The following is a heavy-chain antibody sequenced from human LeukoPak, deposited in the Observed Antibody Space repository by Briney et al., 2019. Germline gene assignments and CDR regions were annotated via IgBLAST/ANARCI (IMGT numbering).Heavy chain of an antibody. CDR2: ISYDGSNK. V-gene: IGHV3-30-3*01. Sequence: GGSLRLSCAASGFTFSSYAVHWVRQAPGKGLEWVAVISYDGSNKYYADSVKGRFTISRDNSKNTLYLQMNSLRAEDTAVYYCARDDEVPAAIRGYFDYWGQGTLVTVSS. CDR3: ARDDEVPAAIRGYFDY. D-gene: IGHD2-2*01. J-gene: IGHJ4*02. CDR1: GFTFSSYA.